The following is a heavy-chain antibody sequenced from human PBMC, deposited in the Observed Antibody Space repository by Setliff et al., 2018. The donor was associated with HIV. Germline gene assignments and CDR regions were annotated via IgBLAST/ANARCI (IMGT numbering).Heavy chain of an antibody. J-gene: IGHJ5*02. D-gene: IGHD5-18*01. Sequence: SVKVSCKASGGTFSSYAISWVRQAPGQGLDWMGGIIPVFGTTNYAQKFQGRVTITADESTSTAYMELSSLRSEDTAVYYCARRWGIRGYSSWGQGTLVTVSS. CDR3: ARRWGIRGYSS. CDR1: GGTFSSYA. CDR2: IIPVFGTT. V-gene: IGHV1-69*13.